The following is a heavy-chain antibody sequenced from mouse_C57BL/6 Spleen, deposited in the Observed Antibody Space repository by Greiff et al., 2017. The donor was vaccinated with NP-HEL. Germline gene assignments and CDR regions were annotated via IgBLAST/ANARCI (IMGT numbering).Heavy chain of an antibody. CDR2: IDPSDSET. CDR3: ARRGYDYDGRYFDY. CDR1: GYTFTSYW. J-gene: IGHJ2*01. V-gene: IGHV1-52*01. Sequence: VQLQQPGAELVRPGSSVKLSCKASGYTFTSYWMHWVKQRPIQGLEWIGNIDPSDSETHYNQKFKDKATLTVDKSSSTAYMQLSSLTSEDSAVYYCARRGYDYDGRYFDYWGQGTTLTVSS. D-gene: IGHD2-4*01.